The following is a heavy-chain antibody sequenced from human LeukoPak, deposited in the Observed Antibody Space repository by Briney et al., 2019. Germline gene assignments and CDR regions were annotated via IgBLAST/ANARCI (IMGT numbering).Heavy chain of an antibody. Sequence: GGSLRLSCAASEFSVGSNYMTWVRQAPGKGLEWVSVIYSGGSTYYADSVKGRFTISRDNSKNTLYLQMNSLRAEDTAVYYCASARLIMADDAFDIWGQGTMVTVSS. D-gene: IGHD4/OR15-4a*01. CDR2: IYSGGST. CDR1: EFSVGSNY. V-gene: IGHV3-53*01. CDR3: ASARLIMADDAFDI. J-gene: IGHJ3*02.